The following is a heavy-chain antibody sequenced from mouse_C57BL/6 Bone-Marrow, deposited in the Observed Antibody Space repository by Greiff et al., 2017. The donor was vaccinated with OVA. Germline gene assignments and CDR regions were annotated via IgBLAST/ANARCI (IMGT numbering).Heavy chain of an antibody. J-gene: IGHJ3*01. CDR1: GYTFTSYG. V-gene: IGHV1-81*01. D-gene: IGHD1-1*01. CDR3: ARSDYYYGSSPFAY. CDR2: IYPRSGNT. Sequence: VQRVESGAELARPGASVKLSCKASGYTFTSYGISWVKQRTGQGLEWIGEIYPRSGNTYYNEKFKGKATLTADKSSSTAYMELRSLTSEDSAVYFCARSDYYYGSSPFAYGGQGTLVTVSA.